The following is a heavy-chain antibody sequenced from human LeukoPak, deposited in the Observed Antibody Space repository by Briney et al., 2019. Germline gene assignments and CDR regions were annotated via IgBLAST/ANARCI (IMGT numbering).Heavy chain of an antibody. CDR1: GFTLSDYA. J-gene: IGHJ6*03. Sequence: GGSLRLSCAASGFTLSDYAMSWVRQAPGRGPEWVSAISSSGDRTYYADSVKGRFTISRDNSKSTLYLQMNSLRAEDTAVYYCARSSRDGYNLIDYMDVWGKGTTVTVSS. D-gene: IGHD5-24*01. CDR2: ISSSGDRT. V-gene: IGHV3-23*01. CDR3: ARSSRDGYNLIDYMDV.